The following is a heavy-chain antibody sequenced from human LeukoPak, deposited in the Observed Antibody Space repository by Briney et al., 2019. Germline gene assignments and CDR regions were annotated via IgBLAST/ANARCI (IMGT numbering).Heavy chain of an antibody. D-gene: IGHD5-24*01. V-gene: IGHV4-39*02. Sequence: SETLSLTCTVSGGSIRSSYYYWGWIRQPPGRGLEWIGSIYDSGSTYYNPSLKSRVTISVDTSKNQFSLKLNSVTAADTAVYYCAGDRSGDGYNFDHWGQGTLVTVSS. CDR3: AGDRSGDGYNFDH. J-gene: IGHJ4*02. CDR1: GGSIRSSYYY. CDR2: IYDSGST.